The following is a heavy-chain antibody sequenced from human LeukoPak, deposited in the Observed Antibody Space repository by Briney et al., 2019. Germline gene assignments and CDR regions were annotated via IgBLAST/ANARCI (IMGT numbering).Heavy chain of an antibody. CDR3: ARSSHYYDSSGYYSPPDYYYYGMDV. Sequence: GESLKISCKGSGYSFTSYWIGWVRQMPGKGLEWMGIIYPGDSDTRYSPSFQGQVTISADKSVSTAYLQWSSLKASDTAMYYCARSSHYYDSSGYYSPPDYYYYGMDVWGQGTTVTVSS. CDR2: IYPGDSDT. D-gene: IGHD3-22*01. CDR1: GYSFTSYW. V-gene: IGHV5-51*01. J-gene: IGHJ6*02.